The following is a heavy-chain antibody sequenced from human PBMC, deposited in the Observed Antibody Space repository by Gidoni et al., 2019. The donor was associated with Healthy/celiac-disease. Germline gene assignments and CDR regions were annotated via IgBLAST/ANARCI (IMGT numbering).Heavy chain of an antibody. CDR2: MKRKTEGGRT. V-gene: IGHV3-15*01. CDR3: TTDPIVVVPSAQGSNYYYYGMDV. D-gene: IGHD2-2*01. J-gene: IGHJ6*02. Sequence: EVQLVESGGRLVTPGGPVRLSCAASGFTFGNAWIRWLRSAQGKGREGVGRMKRKTEGGRTDYAAPDRGRFTISRDESKNTPYLQMNSQKTEDTAVYYCTTDPIVVVPSAQGSNYYYYGMDVWGQGTTVTVSS. CDR1: GFTFGNAW.